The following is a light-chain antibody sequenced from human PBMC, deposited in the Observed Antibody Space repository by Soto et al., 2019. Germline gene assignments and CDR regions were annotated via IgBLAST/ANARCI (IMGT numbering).Light chain of an antibody. CDR3: CSYAGGRTYV. CDR1: SRDIGGYDF. Sequence: ALTQPPSASGSPGQAVTISCTGTSRDIGGYDFVSWYQVRPGEAPQLIIYNVNGRPSGVPRRFSGSKSGNTASLTISGLQAEDEADYYCCSYAGGRTYVFGTGTKVTVL. V-gene: IGLV2-8*01. J-gene: IGLJ1*01. CDR2: NVN.